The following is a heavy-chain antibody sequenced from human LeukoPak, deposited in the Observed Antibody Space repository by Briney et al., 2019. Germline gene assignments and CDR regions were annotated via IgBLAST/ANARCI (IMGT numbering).Heavy chain of an antibody. CDR1: GFIFSTYG. J-gene: IGHJ4*02. CDR2: ISGSGLNT. CDR3: AKGGGYGSGTYSED. V-gene: IGHV3-23*01. D-gene: IGHD3-10*01. Sequence: GGTLRLSCAASGFIFSTYGMTWFRQAPGRGLEWVSGISGSGLNTYYADSVKGRFTSSRDNSKNMLYLQMNSLRAEDTAVYYCAKGGGYGSGTYSEDWGQGILVTVSS.